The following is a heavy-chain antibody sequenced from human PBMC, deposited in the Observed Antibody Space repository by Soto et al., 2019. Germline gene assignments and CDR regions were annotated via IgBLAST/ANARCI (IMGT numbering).Heavy chain of an antibody. D-gene: IGHD3-10*01. J-gene: IGHJ6*02. V-gene: IGHV1-69*01. Sequence: QVQLVQSGAEVKKPGSSVKVSCKTSGVSFNNNGIGWVRQAPGHGLEWMGGVSPPFRTSNYARTFQGSVSFPADASTGAVNMELSSLTSEDTAQYYCARVLYYGSGSYSPYGMDVWGQGTTVTVSS. CDR3: ARVLYYGSGSYSPYGMDV. CDR1: GVSFNNNG. CDR2: VSPPFRTS.